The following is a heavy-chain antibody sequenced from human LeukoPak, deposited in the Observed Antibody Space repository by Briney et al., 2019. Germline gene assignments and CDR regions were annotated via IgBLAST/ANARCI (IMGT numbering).Heavy chain of an antibody. CDR2: VGTAGET. V-gene: IGHV3-13*01. Sequence: GGSLRLSCAASGFTFSGHDMHWVRQPTGKGLEWVSTVGTAGETYYPGSVKGRFTISRENAKNSLYLQMNGLRAGDTAVYYCARGPYCSAGSCYPRDYYYYYMDVWGKGTTVTVSS. CDR1: GFTFSGHD. D-gene: IGHD2-15*01. CDR3: ARGPYCSAGSCYPRDYYYYYMDV. J-gene: IGHJ6*03.